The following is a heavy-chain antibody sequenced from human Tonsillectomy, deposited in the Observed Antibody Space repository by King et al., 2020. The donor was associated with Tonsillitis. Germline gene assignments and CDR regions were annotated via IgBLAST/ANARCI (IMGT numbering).Heavy chain of an antibody. CDR2: ISPIFGTA. J-gene: IGHJ6*03. V-gene: IGHV1-69*01. CDR3: ASQYQLLYYYYYMDV. D-gene: IGHD2-2*01. Sequence: VQLVESGAEVKKPGSSVKVSCTASGGIFKNFAISWVRQAPGQGLEWMGGISPIFGTANYAQKFQGRVAITADESTNTAYMEVSSLRSEDTAIYFCASQYQLLYYYYYMDVWGKGTSVTVSS. CDR1: GGIFKNFA.